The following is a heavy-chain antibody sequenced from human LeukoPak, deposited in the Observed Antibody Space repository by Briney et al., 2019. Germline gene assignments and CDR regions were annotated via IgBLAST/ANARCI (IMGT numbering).Heavy chain of an antibody. Sequence: GGSLRLSCAVSGLTLSRYWMTWVRQAPGKGLEWVANIKEDGSEKNYVDSLKGRFTISRDNAKNSLYLQMNSLRAEDTAVYYCTRDPRRLDYWGQGTLVTVSS. CDR3: TRDPRRLDY. CDR1: GLTLSRYW. CDR2: IKEDGSEK. J-gene: IGHJ4*02. V-gene: IGHV3-7*03.